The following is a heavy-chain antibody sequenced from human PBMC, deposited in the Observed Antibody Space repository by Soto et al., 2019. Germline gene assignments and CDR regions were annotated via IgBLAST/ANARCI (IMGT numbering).Heavy chain of an antibody. V-gene: IGHV3-66*01. J-gene: IGHJ6*03. CDR1: GFTVSSNY. CDR2: IYSGGST. D-gene: IGHD3-16*02. CDR3: ARSIKSNLGELSLTPYYYYYYMDV. Sequence: EVQLVESGGGLVQPGGSLRLSCAASGFTVSSNYMSWVRQAPGKGLEWVSVIYSGGSTYYADSVKGRFTISRDNSKNTLYLQMNSLRAEDTAVYYCARSIKSNLGELSLTPYYYYYYMDVWGKGTTVTVSS.